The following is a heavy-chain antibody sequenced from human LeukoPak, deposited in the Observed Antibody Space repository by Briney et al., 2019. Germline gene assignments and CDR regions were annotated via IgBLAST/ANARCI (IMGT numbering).Heavy chain of an antibody. J-gene: IGHJ5*02. D-gene: IGHD1-7*01. Sequence: PSETLSLTCTVSGGSISSNSYYWGWIRQPPGKGPEWIGTIYYSGSTYYNPSLKSRVTISVDTSKNQFSLKLTSVTAADTAVYYCARRGGELSGFDPWGQGTLVTVSS. CDR3: ARRGGELSGFDP. CDR2: IYYSGST. CDR1: GGSISSNSYY. V-gene: IGHV4-39*01.